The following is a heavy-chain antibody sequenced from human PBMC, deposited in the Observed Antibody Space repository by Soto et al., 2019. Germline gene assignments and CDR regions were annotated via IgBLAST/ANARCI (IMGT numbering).Heavy chain of an antibody. Sequence: SETLSLTCTVSGGSISSRSYYWGWIRQPPGKGLEWIGSIYYSGNAYYNPSLKSRVAVSVDTSKNQFSLKVTSVTATDTAVYYCARHKDTSSRYLLPDFWGHGALVTVSS. CDR1: GGSISSRSYY. J-gene: IGHJ4*01. CDR2: IYYSGNA. D-gene: IGHD6-13*01. CDR3: ARHKDTSSRYLLPDF. V-gene: IGHV4-39*01.